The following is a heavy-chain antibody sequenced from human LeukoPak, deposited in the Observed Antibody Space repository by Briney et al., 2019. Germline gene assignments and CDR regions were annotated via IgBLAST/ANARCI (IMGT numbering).Heavy chain of an antibody. Sequence: ASVKVSCKVSGYTLTELSMHWVRQAPGKGLEWMGGFDPEDGETIYAQKFQGRVTMTEDTSTDTAYMELSSLRSEDTAVYYCATGLPVVARDCFDYWGQGTLVTVSS. J-gene: IGHJ4*02. CDR3: ATGLPVVARDCFDY. CDR1: GYTLTELS. D-gene: IGHD2-15*01. CDR2: FDPEDGET. V-gene: IGHV1-24*01.